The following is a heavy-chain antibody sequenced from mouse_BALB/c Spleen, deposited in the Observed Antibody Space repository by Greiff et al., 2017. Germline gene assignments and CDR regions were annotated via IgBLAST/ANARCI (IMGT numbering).Heavy chain of an antibody. CDR1: GYTFTSYY. CDR3: ARGDYDGYAMDY. Sequence: QVQLQQSGPELVKPGASVRISCKASGYTFTSYYIHWVKQRPGQGLEWIGWIYPGNVNTKYNEKFKGKATLTADKSSSTAYMQLSSLTSEDSAVYFCARGDYDGYAMDYWGQGTSVTVSS. CDR2: IYPGNVNT. J-gene: IGHJ4*01. D-gene: IGHD2-4*01. V-gene: IGHV1S56*01.